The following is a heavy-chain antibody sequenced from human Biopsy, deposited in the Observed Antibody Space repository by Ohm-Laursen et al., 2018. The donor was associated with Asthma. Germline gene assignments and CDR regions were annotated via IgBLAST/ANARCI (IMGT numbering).Heavy chain of an antibody. Sequence: SQTLSLTCAVSGGSISSGGYSWSWIRQPPGKGLEWIGYIYHSGSTYYNPSLKSRVTISVDTSKNQFSLRLNSVTAADTAVYYCARGPNYHGSGRAPIGMDVWGQGTTVTVSS. D-gene: IGHD3-10*01. CDR1: GGSISSGGYS. J-gene: IGHJ6*02. CDR2: IYHSGST. V-gene: IGHV4-30-2*01. CDR3: ARGPNYHGSGRAPIGMDV.